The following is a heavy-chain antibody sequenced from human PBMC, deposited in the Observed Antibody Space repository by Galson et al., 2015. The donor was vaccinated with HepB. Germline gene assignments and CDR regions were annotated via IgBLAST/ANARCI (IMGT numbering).Heavy chain of an antibody. CDR3: AKERLNSNYVRFYFDY. CDR1: GFTFSSYG. J-gene: IGHJ4*02. V-gene: IGHV3-30*18. CDR2: ISYDGSNK. Sequence: SLRLSCAASGFTFSSYGMHWVRQAPGKGLEWVAVISYDGSNKYYADSVKGRFTISRDNSKNTLYLQMNSLRAEDTAVYYCAKERLNSNYVRFYFDYWGQGTLVTVSS. D-gene: IGHD4-11*01.